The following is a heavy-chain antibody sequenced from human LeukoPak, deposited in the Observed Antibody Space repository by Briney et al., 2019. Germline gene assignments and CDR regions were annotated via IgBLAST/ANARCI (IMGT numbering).Heavy chain of an antibody. D-gene: IGHD3-22*01. CDR2: INSDGSSA. CDR1: GFTFSSSA. Sequence: GGSLRLSCAASGFTFSSSAMSWVRQVPGKGLVWVSGINSDGSSATYADSVKGRFTISRDNAKNTLYLEMNSLRAEDMAVYYCAIGVVITTAFDNWGQGTLVTVSS. CDR3: AIGVVITTAFDN. V-gene: IGHV3-74*01. J-gene: IGHJ4*02.